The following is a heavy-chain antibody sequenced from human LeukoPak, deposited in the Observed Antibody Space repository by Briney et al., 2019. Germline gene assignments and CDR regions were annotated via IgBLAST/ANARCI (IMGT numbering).Heavy chain of an antibody. CDR3: AIGGDSTTSCYRCFDY. Sequence: GESLKTSCKGSGYRFTSYWIGWVRQMPGKGLEWMGLIYPDDSDTRYSPSFQGQVTISADKSISTAYLQWSSLEASDTAMYYCAIGGDSTTSCYRCFDYWGQGTLVTVSS. D-gene: IGHD2-2*02. V-gene: IGHV5-51*01. CDR2: IYPDDSDT. J-gene: IGHJ4*02. CDR1: GYRFTSYW.